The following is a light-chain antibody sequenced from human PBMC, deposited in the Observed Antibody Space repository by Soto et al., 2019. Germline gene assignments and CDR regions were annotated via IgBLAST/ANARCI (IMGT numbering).Light chain of an antibody. Sequence: DIQMTQSPSTLSASVGDRVTITCRASQIIGTWLAWYQQKPGKAPKLLIYDASNLETGVPSRFSGSRSGTEFTLTISSLQPDDLATYYCQQYNTDPRTFGGGTKVELK. V-gene: IGKV1-5*01. J-gene: IGKJ4*01. CDR3: QQYNTDPRT. CDR1: QIIGTW. CDR2: DAS.